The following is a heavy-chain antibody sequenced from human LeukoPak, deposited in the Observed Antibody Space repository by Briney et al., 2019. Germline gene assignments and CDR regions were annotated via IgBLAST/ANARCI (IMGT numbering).Heavy chain of an antibody. CDR2: INHSGST. CDR3: ARHYEGWPFDY. D-gene: IGHD3-16*01. CDR1: GGSFSGYY. J-gene: IGHJ4*02. V-gene: IGHV4-34*01. Sequence: SETLSLTCAVYGGSFSGYYWSWIRQPPGKGLEWIGEINHSGSTNYNPSLKSRVTISVDTSKNQSSLNLRSVTAADTAVYYCARHYEGWPFDYWGQGTLVTVSS.